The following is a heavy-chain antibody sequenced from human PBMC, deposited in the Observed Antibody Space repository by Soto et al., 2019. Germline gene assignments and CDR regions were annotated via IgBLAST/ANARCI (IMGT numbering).Heavy chain of an antibody. V-gene: IGHV4-59*01. Sequence: SETLSLTCTVSGGPIRSYCWSWIRQPPGKGLERIGYIYDSGNTDCNPSLKSRVTISVDTSKNQFSLKLSSVTTADTAVYYCARGGGKYYYQSSGHSNHAMDVWGQGTTVTVS. CDR1: GGPIRSYC. CDR3: ARGGGKYYYQSSGHSNHAMDV. J-gene: IGHJ6*02. CDR2: IYDSGNT. D-gene: IGHD3-22*01.